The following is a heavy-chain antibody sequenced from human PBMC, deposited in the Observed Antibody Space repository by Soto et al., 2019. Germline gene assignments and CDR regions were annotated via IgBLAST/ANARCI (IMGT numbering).Heavy chain of an antibody. CDR3: ASTPSRAVFKYCSGGSCYSGAFDI. J-gene: IGHJ3*02. D-gene: IGHD2-15*01. Sequence: QVQLVESGGGVVQPGRSLRLSCAASGFTFSSYAMHWVRQAPGKGLEWVAVISYDGSNKYYADSVKGRFTISRDNSKNTLYLQMNRLRAEDTAVYYCASTPSRAVFKYCSGGSCYSGAFDIWGQGTMVTVSS. CDR1: GFTFSSYA. V-gene: IGHV3-30-3*01. CDR2: ISYDGSNK.